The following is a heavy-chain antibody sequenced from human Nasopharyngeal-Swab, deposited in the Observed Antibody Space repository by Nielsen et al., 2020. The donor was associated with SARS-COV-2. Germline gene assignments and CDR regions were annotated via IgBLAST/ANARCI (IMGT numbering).Heavy chain of an antibody. J-gene: IGHJ4*02. CDR1: GGSFSGYY. D-gene: IGHD3-9*01. Sequence: SETLSLTCAVYGGSFSGYYWSWIRQPPGKGLEWIGEINHSGSTNYNPSLKSRVTISVDTSKNQFSLKLSSVTAADTAVYYCARGSRGGYFDWLLKGYFDYWGQGTLVTVSS. CDR3: ARGSRGGYFDWLLKGYFDY. V-gene: IGHV4-34*01. CDR2: INHSGST.